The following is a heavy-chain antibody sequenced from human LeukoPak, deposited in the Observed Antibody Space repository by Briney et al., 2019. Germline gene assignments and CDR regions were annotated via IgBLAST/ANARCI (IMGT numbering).Heavy chain of an antibody. CDR2: MNHSGGT. Sequence: SETLSLTCAVYGGSFSGYYWSWIRQPPGKGLEWIGEMNHSGGTNYSPSLKSRVTISVDTSKNQFSLKLSSVTAADTAVYYCARLSSLANIAARGRTWLDPWGQGSLVTVSS. CDR3: ARLSSLANIAARGRTWLDP. V-gene: IGHV4-34*01. J-gene: IGHJ5*02. D-gene: IGHD6-6*01. CDR1: GGSFSGYY.